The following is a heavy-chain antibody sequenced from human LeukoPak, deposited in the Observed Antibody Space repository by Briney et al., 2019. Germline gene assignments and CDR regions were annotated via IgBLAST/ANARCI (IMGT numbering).Heavy chain of an antibody. D-gene: IGHD1-26*01. V-gene: IGHV3-30*04. J-gene: IGHJ4*02. CDR3: ARDGGGATQFDY. CDR2: ISYDGSNK. Sequence: GGSLRLSCAASGLTFSSYAMHWVRQAPGKGLEWVAVISYDGSNKYYADSVKGRFTISRDNSKNTLYLQMNSLRAEDTAVYYCARDGGGATQFDYWGQGTLVTVSS. CDR1: GLTFSSYA.